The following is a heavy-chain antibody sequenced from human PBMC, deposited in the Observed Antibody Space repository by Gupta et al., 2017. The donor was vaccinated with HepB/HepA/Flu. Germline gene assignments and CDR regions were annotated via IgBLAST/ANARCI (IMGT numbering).Heavy chain of an antibody. CDR1: GFTFSTYW. CDR3: ARGLLRGSSRAVYIDV. D-gene: IGHD1-26*01. CDR2: INEDGSSR. V-gene: IGHV3-74*01. J-gene: IGHJ6*03. Sequence: EVQLVESGGGLVQPGGSLRLSCAASGFTFSTYWMHWVRQVPGKGLVWVSRINEDGSSRSYADSVKGRFTISRDKAKNTMDLQMSSLRVEETAVYYCARGLLRGSSRAVYIDVWGKGTTVTVSS.